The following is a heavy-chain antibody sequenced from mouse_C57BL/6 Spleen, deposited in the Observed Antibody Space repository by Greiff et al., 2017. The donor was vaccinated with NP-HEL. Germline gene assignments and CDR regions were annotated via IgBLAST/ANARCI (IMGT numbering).Heavy chain of an antibody. J-gene: IGHJ2*01. CDR2: IDPSDSYT. CDR1: GYTFTSYW. CDR3: ARQLRDYFDY. V-gene: IGHV1-59*01. D-gene: IGHD3-2*02. Sequence: QVQLKQPGAELVRPGTSVKLSCKASGYTFTSYWMHWVKQRPGQGLEWIGVIDPSDSYTNYNQKFKGKATLTVATSSSTAYMQLSSLTSEDSAVYYCARQLRDYFDYWGQGTTLTVSS.